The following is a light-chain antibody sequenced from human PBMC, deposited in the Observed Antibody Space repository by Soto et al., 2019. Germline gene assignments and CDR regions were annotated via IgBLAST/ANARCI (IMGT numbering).Light chain of an antibody. CDR3: CPYGGAPEV. CDR1: SSDVGGYKY. CDR2: GVS. J-gene: IGLJ1*01. Sequence: QSVLTQPRSVSGSPGQSVTISCTGTSSDVGGYKYVSWYQQKPGKAPKLIIYGVSRWPPGVRNGFSGSKSGNRASLTISGLQAEIEVNISACPYGGAPEVSGTGTKVTV. V-gene: IGLV2-11*01.